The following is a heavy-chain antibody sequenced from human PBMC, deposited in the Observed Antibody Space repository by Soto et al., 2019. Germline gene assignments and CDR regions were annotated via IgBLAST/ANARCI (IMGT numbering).Heavy chain of an antibody. J-gene: IGHJ3*02. Sequence: GGSLRLSCAASGFTFSSYEMNWVRQAPGKGLEWVSYISSSGSNIYYADSVKGRFTISRDNAKNSLYLQMNSLRAEDTAVYYCARDHLYYDSSGYHDAFDIWGQGTMVTVSS. CDR1: GFTFSSYE. D-gene: IGHD3-22*01. CDR3: ARDHLYYDSSGYHDAFDI. V-gene: IGHV3-48*03. CDR2: ISSSGSNI.